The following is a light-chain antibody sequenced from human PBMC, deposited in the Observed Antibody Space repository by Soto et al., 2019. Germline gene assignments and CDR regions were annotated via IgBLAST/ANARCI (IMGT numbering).Light chain of an antibody. V-gene: IGLV2-14*01. CDR1: ISAFVVYNY. CDR3: SSLTISSALRV. CDR2: GVS. Sequence: QSVLTQPAPVSGSPGQAITISFTGTISAFVVYNYVSWYQQHPGKAPKLMIYGVSNRPSGVSSRFSGSKSGNTASMTISGLHADDEADYCCSSLTISSALRVFGSGTKVTVL. J-gene: IGLJ1*01.